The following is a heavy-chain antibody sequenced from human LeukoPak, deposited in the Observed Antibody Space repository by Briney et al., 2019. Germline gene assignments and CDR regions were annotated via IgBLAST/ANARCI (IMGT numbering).Heavy chain of an antibody. Sequence: GRSLRLSCAASGFTFDGYAMFWVRQAPGKGLEWVSGISWNSNNIGYAASVKGRFTISRDNAKNSLYLQMNSLRAEDTAFYYCAKGNRDSSGFYYYYGMDVWGQGTTVTVSS. D-gene: IGHD6-19*01. CDR2: ISWNSNNI. J-gene: IGHJ6*02. CDR1: GFTFDGYA. V-gene: IGHV3-9*01. CDR3: AKGNRDSSGFYYYYGMDV.